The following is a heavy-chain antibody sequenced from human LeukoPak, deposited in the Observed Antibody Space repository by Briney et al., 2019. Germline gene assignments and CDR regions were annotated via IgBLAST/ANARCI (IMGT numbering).Heavy chain of an antibody. J-gene: IGHJ4*02. CDR3: AKDQGYSWFGEFAFDY. CDR2: ISGSGGST. CDR1: GFTFRSYW. D-gene: IGHD3-10*01. V-gene: IGHV3-23*01. Sequence: GDSLRLSCAASGFTFRSYWMHWVRQAPGKGLEWVSTISGSGGSTNHADSVKGRFTISRDDSKNTLYLQMNSLRAEDTAVYYCAKDQGYSWFGEFAFDYWGQGTLVTVSS.